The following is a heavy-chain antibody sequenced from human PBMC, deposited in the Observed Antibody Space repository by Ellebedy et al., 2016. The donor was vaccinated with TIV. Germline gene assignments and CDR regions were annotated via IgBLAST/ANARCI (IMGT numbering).Heavy chain of an antibody. D-gene: IGHD2-2*01. CDR2: IHYSGSA. V-gene: IGHV4-59*03. CDR1: GGSMRSYF. J-gene: IGHJ4*02. CDR3: ARLGSCSSARCIPDS. Sequence: MPSETLSLTCTVSGGSMRSYFWSWIRQPPGKGLEWIGYIHYSGSAGHNPSLKSRVTISVDTSKNQFSLMLRSVTAADTAVYYCARLGSCSSARCIPDSWGQGTLVIVSS.